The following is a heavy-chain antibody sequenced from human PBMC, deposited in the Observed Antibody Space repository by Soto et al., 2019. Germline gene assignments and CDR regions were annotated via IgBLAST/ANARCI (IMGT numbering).Heavy chain of an antibody. V-gene: IGHV3-23*01. CDR3: AKVLVNYAGEGAY. Sequence: EVQLLESGGGLVQPGGSLRLSCAASGFTFSSYAMSWVRQAPGKGLEWVSAISGSGGSTYYADSVKGRFTISRDNSKKPLYRKMNTRRAEHPPVYYWAKVLVNYAGEGAYWGRGTLFTVS. CDR2: ISGSGGST. CDR1: GFTFSSYA. J-gene: IGHJ4*02. D-gene: IGHD4-4*01.